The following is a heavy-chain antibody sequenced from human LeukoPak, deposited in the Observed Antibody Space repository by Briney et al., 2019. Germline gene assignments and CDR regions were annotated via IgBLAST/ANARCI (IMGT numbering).Heavy chain of an antibody. J-gene: IGHJ6*03. D-gene: IGHD4-17*01. CDR1: GFTFSGSA. V-gene: IGHV3-73*01. CDR3: TRQGNLRNYYFYYMDV. CDR2: IRSKANSYAT. Sequence: GGSLRLSCAASGFTFSGSAMHWVRQASGKGLEWVGRIRSKANSYATAYAASVKGRFTISRDDSKNTAYLQMNSLKTEDTAVYYCTRQGNLRNYYFYYMDVWGQGTTVTVSS.